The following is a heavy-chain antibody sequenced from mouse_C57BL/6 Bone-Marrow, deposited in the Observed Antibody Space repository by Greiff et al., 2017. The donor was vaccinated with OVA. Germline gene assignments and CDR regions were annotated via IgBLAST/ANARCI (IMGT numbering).Heavy chain of an antibody. V-gene: IGHV1-74*01. Sequence: QVQLQQPGAELVKPGASVKVSCKASGYTFTSYWMHWVKQRPGQGLEWIGRIHPSDSDTNYNQKFKGKATLTVDKSSSTAYMQLSSLTSEDSAVYYCAITLSYYGYDGSYWGQGTLVTVSA. CDR1: GYTFTSYW. CDR3: AITLSYYGYDGSY. CDR2: IHPSDSDT. D-gene: IGHD2-9*01. J-gene: IGHJ3*01.